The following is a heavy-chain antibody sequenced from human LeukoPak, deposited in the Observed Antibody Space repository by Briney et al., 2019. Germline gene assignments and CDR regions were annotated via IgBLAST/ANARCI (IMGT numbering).Heavy chain of an antibody. CDR3: AKFATVTIPNWIDF. CDR2: IYYTGTA. V-gene: IGHV4-59*01. J-gene: IGHJ5*01. CDR1: GGSISGYF. Sequence: SETLSLTCTVSGGSISGYFWSWIRQPPGESLQFIGYIYYTGTASYNPSLNSRVTMSVDTSKNQFSLKVSSVTAADTAVYYCAKFATVTIPNWIDFWGQGILVTVSS. D-gene: IGHD4-17*01.